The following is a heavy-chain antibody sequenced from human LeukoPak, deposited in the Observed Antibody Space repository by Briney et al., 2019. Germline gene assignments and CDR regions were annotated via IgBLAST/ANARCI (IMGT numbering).Heavy chain of an antibody. J-gene: IGHJ3*02. Sequence: SGPTLVNPTQTLTLTCTFSGFSLSTSGVGVGWIRQPPGKALEWLALTYWNDDKRYSPSLKSRLTITKDTSKNQVVLTMTNMDPVDTATYYCAHRLDYYDSSGYYLDAFDIWGQGTMVTVSS. CDR1: GFSLSTSGVG. V-gene: IGHV2-5*01. CDR2: TYWNDDK. CDR3: AHRLDYYDSSGYYLDAFDI. D-gene: IGHD3-22*01.